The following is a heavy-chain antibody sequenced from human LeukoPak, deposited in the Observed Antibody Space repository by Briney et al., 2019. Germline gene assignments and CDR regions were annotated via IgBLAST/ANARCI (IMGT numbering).Heavy chain of an antibody. CDR3: ARISRSGGSCYSPQIDY. CDR1: GYTFTSYG. Sequence: ASVKVSCKASGYTFTSYGISWVRQAPGQGLEWMGWISAYNGNTNYAQKLQGRVTMTTDTSTSTAYMELRSLRSDDTAVYYCARISRSGGSCYSPQIDYWGQGTLVTVSS. J-gene: IGHJ4*02. D-gene: IGHD2-15*01. CDR2: ISAYNGNT. V-gene: IGHV1-18*01.